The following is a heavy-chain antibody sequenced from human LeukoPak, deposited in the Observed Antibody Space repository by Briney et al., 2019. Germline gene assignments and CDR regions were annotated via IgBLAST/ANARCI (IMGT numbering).Heavy chain of an antibody. CDR1: GGTFSSYA. D-gene: IGHD3-10*01. CDR3: ASMVRGVTLLDY. V-gene: IGHV1-69*13. J-gene: IGHJ4*02. CDR2: IIPIFGTA. Sequence: SVKVSCKASGGTFSSYAISWVRQAPGQGLEWMGGIIPIFGTANYARKFQGRVMITADESTSTAYMELSSLRSEDTAVYYCASMVRGVTLLDYWGQGTLVTVSS.